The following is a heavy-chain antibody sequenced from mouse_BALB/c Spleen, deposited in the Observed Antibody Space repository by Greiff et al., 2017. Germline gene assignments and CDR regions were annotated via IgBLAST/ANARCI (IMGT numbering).Heavy chain of an antibody. Sequence: VQLQQSGAELAKPGASVKMSCKASGYTFTSYWMHWVKQRPGQGLEWIGYINPSTGYTEYNQKFKDKSTLTADKSSSTAYMQLSSLTSEDSAVYYCARRDDYGRYYYAMDYWGQGTSVTVSS. CDR3: ARRDDYGRYYYAMDY. CDR1: GYTFTSYW. V-gene: IGHV1-7*01. CDR2: INPSTGYT. J-gene: IGHJ4*01. D-gene: IGHD2-4*01.